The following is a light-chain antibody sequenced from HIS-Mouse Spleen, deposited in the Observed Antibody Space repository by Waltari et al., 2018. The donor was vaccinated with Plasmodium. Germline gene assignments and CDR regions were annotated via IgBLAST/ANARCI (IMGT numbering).Light chain of an antibody. CDR1: ALPKKY. Sequence: SYELTQPPSVSVSPGQTARITCSGDALPKKYAYWYQQKSGQAPVLVIYEDSKRPSGIPWRFSGSSSETMATLTISGAQVEDEADYYCYSTDSSGNHRVFGGGTKLTVL. CDR3: YSTDSSGNHRV. CDR2: EDS. J-gene: IGLJ3*02. V-gene: IGLV3-10*01.